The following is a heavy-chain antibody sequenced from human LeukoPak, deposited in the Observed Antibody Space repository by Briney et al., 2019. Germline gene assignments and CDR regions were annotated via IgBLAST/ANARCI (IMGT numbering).Heavy chain of an antibody. Sequence: GGSLRLSCAASGFTFSSYWMHWVRHAPGKGLVWVSRINSDGSSTSYADSVKGRFTISRDNAKNSLYLQMNSLRAEDTAVYYCARAPIVRASGVQHWGQGTLVTVSS. CDR3: ARAPIVRASGVQH. J-gene: IGHJ1*01. D-gene: IGHD1-26*01. V-gene: IGHV3-74*01. CDR2: INSDGSST. CDR1: GFTFSSYW.